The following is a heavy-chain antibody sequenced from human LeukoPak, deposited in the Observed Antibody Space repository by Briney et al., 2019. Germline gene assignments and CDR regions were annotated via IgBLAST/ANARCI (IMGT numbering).Heavy chain of an antibody. CDR2: IYYSGST. CDR3: ARGGSGSYYVGPFDY. CDR1: GGSISSGDYY. V-gene: IGHV4-30-4*08. J-gene: IGHJ4*02. D-gene: IGHD1-26*01. Sequence: KTSETLSLTCTVSGGSISSGDYYWSWIRQPPGKGLEWIGYIYYSGSTYYNPSLKSRVTMSVDTSKNQFSLKLSSVTAADTAVYYCARGGSGSYYVGPFDYWGQGTLVTVSS.